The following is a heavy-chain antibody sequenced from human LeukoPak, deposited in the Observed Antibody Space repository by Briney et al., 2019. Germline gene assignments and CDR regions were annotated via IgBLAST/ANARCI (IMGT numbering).Heavy chain of an antibody. CDR1: GFTFSSYS. CDR3: ARDKMVVAATLYDAFDI. CDR2: ISSSSYI. Sequence: GGSLRLSCAASGFTFSSYSMNWVRQAPGKGLEWVSSISSSSYIYYADSVKGRFTISRDNAKNSLYLQMNSLRAEDTAVYYCARDKMVVAATLYDAFDIWGQGTMVTVSS. V-gene: IGHV3-21*01. J-gene: IGHJ3*02. D-gene: IGHD2-15*01.